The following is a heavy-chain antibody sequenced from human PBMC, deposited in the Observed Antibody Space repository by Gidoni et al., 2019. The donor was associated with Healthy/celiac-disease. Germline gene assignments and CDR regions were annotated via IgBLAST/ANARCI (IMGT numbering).Heavy chain of an antibody. CDR2: IIPIFGTA. J-gene: IGHJ6*02. D-gene: IGHD3-9*01. CDR3: ATSINVLRYFDWLPPEQYYYYGMDV. CDR1: GGTFSSYA. Sequence: QVQLVQSGAEVKKPGSSVKVSCKASGGTFSSYAISWVRQAPGQGLEWMGGIIPIFGTANYAQKFQGRVTITADESTSTAYMELSSLRSEDTAVYYCATSINVLRYFDWLPPEQYYYYGMDVWGQGTTVTVSS. V-gene: IGHV1-69*01.